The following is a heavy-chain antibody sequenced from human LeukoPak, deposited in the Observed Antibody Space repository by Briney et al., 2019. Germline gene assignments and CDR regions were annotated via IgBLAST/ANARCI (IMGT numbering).Heavy chain of an antibody. Sequence: PSETLSLTCTVSGGSISGYYWSWIRQTPGKGLEWIGYIYYSGGTNYNPSLKSRVTISVDTSKNQFSLKLSSVTAADTAVYYCARHCSGGSCFSSFDYWGQGTLVTVSS. CDR3: ARHCSGGSCFSSFDY. CDR2: IYYSGGT. J-gene: IGHJ4*02. CDR1: GGSISGYY. D-gene: IGHD2-15*01. V-gene: IGHV4-59*08.